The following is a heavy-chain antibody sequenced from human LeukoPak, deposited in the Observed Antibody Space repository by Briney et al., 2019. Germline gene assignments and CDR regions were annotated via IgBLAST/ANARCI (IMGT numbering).Heavy chain of an antibody. J-gene: IGHJ4*02. CDR1: GFTFSSYW. CDR3: AKGRLPTDY. Sequence: QTGGSLRLSCAASGFTFSSYWMHWVRQAPGKGLVWVSHINSDGSSTNYADSVKGRFTISRDNAKNTLYLQMNTLRAEDTAVYYCAKGRLPTDYWGQGTLVTVSS. V-gene: IGHV3-74*01. CDR2: INSDGSST.